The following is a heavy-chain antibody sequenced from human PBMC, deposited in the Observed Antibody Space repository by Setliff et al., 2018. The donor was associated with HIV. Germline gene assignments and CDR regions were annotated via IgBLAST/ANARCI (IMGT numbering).Heavy chain of an antibody. Sequence: GASVKVSCKTSGYTFFGYYIHWLRQAPGQGLEWMGWISPYNGNTNYAQKVQGRVTMTTDTSTSTAYMELRSLRSDDTALYYCARVRNHLAVSPWYSYMDVWGKGTTVTVSS. V-gene: IGHV1-18*01. CDR1: GYTFFGYY. D-gene: IGHD6-19*01. CDR2: ISPYNGNT. CDR3: ARVRNHLAVSPWYSYMDV. J-gene: IGHJ6*03.